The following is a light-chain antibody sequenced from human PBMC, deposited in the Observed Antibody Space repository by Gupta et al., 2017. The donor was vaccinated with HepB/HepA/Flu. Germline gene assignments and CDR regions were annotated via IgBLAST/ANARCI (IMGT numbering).Light chain of an antibody. CDR2: DVS. J-gene: IGLJ2*01. CDR1: SSDVGGYNY. Sequence: QSARTQPASVSGAQGQSITISGTGNSSDVGGYNYVSWYQQHPGKAPKLMIYDVSNRPSGVSNRFSGSKSGNTASLTISGLQAEDEADYYCSSYTSSSTLVVFGGGTKLTVL. V-gene: IGLV2-14*03. CDR3: SSYTSSSTLVV.